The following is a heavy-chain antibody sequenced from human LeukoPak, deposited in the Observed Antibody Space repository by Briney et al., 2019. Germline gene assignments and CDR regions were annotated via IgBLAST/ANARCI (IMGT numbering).Heavy chain of an antibody. J-gene: IGHJ6*02. V-gene: IGHV3-7*01. CDR1: GFTFSSYW. Sequence: PGRSLSLSCAVSGFTFSSYWMTWVRQAPGKGLEWVANIKQDGSEKYYVDSVKGRFTISRDNAKNSLYLQMNSLRAEDTAVYYCARETLYYYGMDVWGQGTTVTVSS. CDR2: IKQDGSEK. CDR3: ARETLYYYGMDV.